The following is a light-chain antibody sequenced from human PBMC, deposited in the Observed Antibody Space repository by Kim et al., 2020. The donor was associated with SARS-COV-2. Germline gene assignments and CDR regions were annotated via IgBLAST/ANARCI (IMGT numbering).Light chain of an antibody. Sequence: VSPCQTASITCSGDKLGDKYACWYQQKPGQSPVLVINQDSKRPSGIPERFSGSNSGNTATLTTSGTQSMDEADYYCQAWDSSTAPVFGGGTQLTVL. CDR1: KLGDKY. V-gene: IGLV3-1*01. J-gene: IGLJ3*02. CDR2: QDS. CDR3: QAWDSSTAPV.